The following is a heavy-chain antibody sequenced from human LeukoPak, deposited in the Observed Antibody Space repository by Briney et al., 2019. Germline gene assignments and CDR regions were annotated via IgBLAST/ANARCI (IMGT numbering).Heavy chain of an antibody. D-gene: IGHD3-3*01. V-gene: IGHV3-30*04. CDR3: ARDSTPYYDFWSGYYTR. CDR1: GFTFSSYA. Sequence: GRSLRLSCAASGFTFSSYAMHWVRKAPGKGLEWVAVISYDGSNKYYADSVKGRFTISRDNSKNTLYLQMNSLRAEDTAVYYCARDSTPYYDFWSGYYTRWGQGTLVTVSS. CDR2: ISYDGSNK. J-gene: IGHJ4*02.